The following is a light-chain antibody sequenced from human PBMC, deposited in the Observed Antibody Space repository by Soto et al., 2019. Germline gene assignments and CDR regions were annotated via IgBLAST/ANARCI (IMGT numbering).Light chain of an antibody. CDR2: DTS. Sequence: EIVLTQSPATLSLSPGERATLSCRASQSVDRYLAWYQQKPGQAPRLLIYDTSNRATGIPARFSGSGSGTDFSLTISSLEPEDFAVYSCQQRRNWPPITFGQGTRLEIK. V-gene: IGKV3-11*01. CDR3: QQRRNWPPIT. CDR1: QSVDRY. J-gene: IGKJ5*01.